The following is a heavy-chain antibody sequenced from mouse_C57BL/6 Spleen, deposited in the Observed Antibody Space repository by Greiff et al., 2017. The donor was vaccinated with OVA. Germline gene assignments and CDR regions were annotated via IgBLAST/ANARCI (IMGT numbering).Heavy chain of an antibody. CDR3: AREGTTVVATEFDY. J-gene: IGHJ2*01. V-gene: IGHV1-42*01. Sequence: VQLKQSGPELVKPGASVKISCKASGYSFTGYYMNWVKQSPEKSLEWIGEINPSTGGTTYNQKFKAKATLTVDKSSSTAYMQLKSLTSEDSAVYYCAREGTTVVATEFDYWGQGTTLTVSS. CDR1: GYSFTGYY. CDR2: INPSTGGT. D-gene: IGHD1-1*01.